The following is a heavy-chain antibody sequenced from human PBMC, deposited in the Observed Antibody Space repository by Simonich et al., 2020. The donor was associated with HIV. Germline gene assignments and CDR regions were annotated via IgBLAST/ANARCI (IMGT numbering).Heavy chain of an antibody. CDR3: ARRDRELILYFDY. D-gene: IGHD3-3*01. Sequence: QVQLQQWGAGLLKPSETLSLTCAVYGGSFSGYYWSWTRRPPGKGLEWIGEINHSGITNYKSSLNSRATISVDKSKNQFSLKLSSVTAADTAIYYCARRDRELILYFDYWGQGNLVTVSS. V-gene: IGHV4-34*01. CDR1: GGSFSGYY. J-gene: IGHJ4*02. CDR2: INHSGIT.